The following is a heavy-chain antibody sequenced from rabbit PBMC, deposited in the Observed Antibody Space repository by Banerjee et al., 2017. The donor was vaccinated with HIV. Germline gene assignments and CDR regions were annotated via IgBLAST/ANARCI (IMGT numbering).Heavy chain of an antibody. V-gene: IGHV1S43*01. D-gene: IGHD8-1*01. CDR2: IDTGSSGST. Sequence: QQQLEESGGGLVKPGGTLTLTCKASGIDFSSYYRMCWVRQAPGRGLELIACIDTGSSGSTYYASWAKGRFTITRSTRLNTVTLQLNSLTAADTATYFCARENGGSSSYYFDLWGPGTLVTVS. CDR1: GIDFSSYYR. CDR3: ARENGGSSSYYFDL. J-gene: IGHJ4*01.